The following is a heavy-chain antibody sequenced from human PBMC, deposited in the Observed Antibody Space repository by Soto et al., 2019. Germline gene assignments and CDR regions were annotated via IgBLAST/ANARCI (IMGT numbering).Heavy chain of an antibody. Sequence: QVQLVQSGAEVKKPGASVKVSCKASGYTFTSYAMHWVRQAPGQRLEWMGWINAGNGNTKYSQKFQGRVTITRDTSASTAYMDLSSLRSVDTAVYYCAREITMVRGGGYFDYWGQGTLVTVSS. V-gene: IGHV1-3*01. CDR3: AREITMVRGGGYFDY. CDR1: GYTFTSYA. J-gene: IGHJ4*02. CDR2: INAGNGNT. D-gene: IGHD3-10*01.